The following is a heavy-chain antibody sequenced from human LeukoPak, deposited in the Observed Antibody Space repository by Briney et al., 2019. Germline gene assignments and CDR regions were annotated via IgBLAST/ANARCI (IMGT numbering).Heavy chain of an antibody. V-gene: IGHV4-4*07. CDR2: IYTSGST. J-gene: IGHJ4*02. CDR3: ARDAYYYDSSASRLFDY. Sequence: SETLSLTCTVSGGSISSYYWSWIRQPAGKGLEWIGRIYTSGSTDYNPSLKSRVTMSVDTSKNQFSLKLSSVTAADTAVYYCARDAYYYDSSASRLFDYWGQGTLVTVSS. D-gene: IGHD3-22*01. CDR1: GGSISSYY.